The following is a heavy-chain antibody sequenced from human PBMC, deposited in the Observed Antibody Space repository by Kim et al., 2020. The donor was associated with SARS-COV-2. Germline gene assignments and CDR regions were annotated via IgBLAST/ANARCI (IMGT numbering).Heavy chain of an antibody. CDR1: GYTFTSYA. CDR3: ARDDFVSGSGWYGGRWFDP. D-gene: IGHD6-19*01. CDR2: INTNTGNP. V-gene: IGHV7-4-1*02. Sequence: ASVKVSCKASGYTFTSYAMNWVRQAPGQGLEWMGWINTNTGNPTYAQGFTGRFVFSLDTSVSTAYLQISSLKAEDTAVYYCARDDFVSGSGWYGGRWFDPWGQGTLVTVSS. J-gene: IGHJ5*02.